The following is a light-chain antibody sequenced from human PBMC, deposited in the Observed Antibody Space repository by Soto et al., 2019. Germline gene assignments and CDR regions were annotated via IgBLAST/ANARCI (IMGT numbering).Light chain of an antibody. J-gene: IGLJ1*01. CDR2: EVS. CDR3: SSYSISTAYL. Sequence: QSALTQPASVSGSPGQSITISCTGTSSDVGGYDYVSWYQLHPGKAPKLRVFEVSNRPSGVSYRFSGSKSGNTASLTISGLQAEDEADYFCSSYSISTAYLFXTGTKVTVL. CDR1: SSDVGGYDY. V-gene: IGLV2-14*01.